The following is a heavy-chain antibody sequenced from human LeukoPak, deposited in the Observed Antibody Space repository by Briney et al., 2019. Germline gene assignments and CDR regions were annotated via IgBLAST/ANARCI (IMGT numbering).Heavy chain of an antibody. CDR1: GYTFTSYG. V-gene: IGHV1-18*01. Sequence: ASVKVSRKASGYTFTSYGISWVRQAPGQGLEWMGWISAYNGNTNYAQKLQGRVTMTTDTSTSTAYMELRSLRSDDTAVYYCARSSYSSGWYGYFDYWGQGTLVTVSS. J-gene: IGHJ4*02. CDR3: ARSSYSSGWYGYFDY. D-gene: IGHD6-19*01. CDR2: ISAYNGNT.